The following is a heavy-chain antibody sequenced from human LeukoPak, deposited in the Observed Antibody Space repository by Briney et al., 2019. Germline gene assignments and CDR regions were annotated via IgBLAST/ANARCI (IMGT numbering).Heavy chain of an antibody. CDR3: AREEYSSSSGFDP. D-gene: IGHD6-6*01. Sequence: QPGGSLRLSCAASGFTFSSYEMNWVRQAPGKGLEWVSYISSSGSTIYYADSVKGRFTISRDYAKNSLYLQMNSLRAEDTAVYYCAREEYSSSSGFDPWGQGTLVTVSS. CDR1: GFTFSSYE. CDR2: ISSSGSTI. V-gene: IGHV3-48*03. J-gene: IGHJ5*02.